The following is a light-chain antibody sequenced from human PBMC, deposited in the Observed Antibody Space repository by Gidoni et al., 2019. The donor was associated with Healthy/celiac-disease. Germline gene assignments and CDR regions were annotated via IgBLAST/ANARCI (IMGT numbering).Light chain of an antibody. CDR2: AAS. V-gene: IGKV1-39*01. CDR1: QSISSY. J-gene: IGKJ4*01. Sequence: DIHMTQSPSSLSASVGDRVTITCRASQSISSYLNWYQQKPGKAPKLLIYAASRLQSGVPSRFSGSLSWTDFTLTISSLQPEDFATYYCQQRYSTPQTFXGXTKVEIK. CDR3: QQRYSTPQT.